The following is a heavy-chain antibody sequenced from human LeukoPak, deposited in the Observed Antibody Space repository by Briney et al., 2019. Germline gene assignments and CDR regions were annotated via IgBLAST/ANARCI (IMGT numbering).Heavy chain of an antibody. Sequence: PSETLSLTCAVSGGSIGSGNWWSWVRQPPGQGLEWIGEIYHSGSTNYNSSLESRVTISVDKSKNQFSLNLNSVTAADTAMYYCARGGTTVAGTFWFDPWGQGTLVTVSS. CDR2: IYHSGST. V-gene: IGHV4-4*02. CDR1: GGSIGSGNW. D-gene: IGHD6-19*01. CDR3: ARGGTTVAGTFWFDP. J-gene: IGHJ5*02.